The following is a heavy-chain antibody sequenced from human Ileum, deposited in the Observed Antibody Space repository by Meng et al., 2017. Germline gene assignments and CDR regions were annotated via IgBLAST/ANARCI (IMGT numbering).Heavy chain of an antibody. CDR3: ARDHMGSLDY. J-gene: IGHJ4*02. CDR2: AST. Sequence: QLHLQEAGPGRGMPSENPSLICTVSGGSVSRAGYQWGWIRQPPGKGLEWIGYASTNYNPSLKSRVTISLDTSRNQFSLSLSSVTAADTAVYYCARDHMGSLDYWGQGILVTVSS. D-gene: IGHD1-26*01. V-gene: IGHV4-61*08. CDR1: GGSVSRAGYQ.